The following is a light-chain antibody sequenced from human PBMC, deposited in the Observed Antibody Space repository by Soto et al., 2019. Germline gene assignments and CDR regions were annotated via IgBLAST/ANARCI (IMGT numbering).Light chain of an antibody. CDR3: MQALPPPPWT. CDR2: LGS. Sequence: DIVMTQSPLSLPVTPGEPASISCRSSQSLLHSNGYNYLDWYLQKPGQSPQLLIYLGSNRSSGVPDRFSGSGSGTDFTLKISRVEAEDVGVYYCMQALPPPPWTFGQGTKVEIK. J-gene: IGKJ1*01. CDR1: QSLLHSNGYNY. V-gene: IGKV2-28*01.